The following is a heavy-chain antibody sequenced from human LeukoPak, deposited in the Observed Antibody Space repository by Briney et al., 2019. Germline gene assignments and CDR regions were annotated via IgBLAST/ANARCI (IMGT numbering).Heavy chain of an antibody. CDR2: IYFTGST. CDR3: ARAPTRSSDTVTGYLFDS. V-gene: IGHV4-39*07. D-gene: IGHD3-9*01. Sequence: SETLSLTCSISDVSIKNSSFSWGWIRQPPGKGLEWIGNIYFTGSTYYNPSLMRRVTISVDTSKNQCSLKLGSVTAADTAVYYCARAPTRSSDTVTGYLFDSWGQGTLVTVSS. CDR1: DVSIKNSSFS. J-gene: IGHJ4*02.